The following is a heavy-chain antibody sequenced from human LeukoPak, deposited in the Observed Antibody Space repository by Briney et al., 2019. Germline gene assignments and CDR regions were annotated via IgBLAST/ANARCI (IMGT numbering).Heavy chain of an antibody. Sequence: ASVKVSCKASGYTFTGYYMHWVRQAPGQGLEWMGWINPNSGGTNYAQKFQGRVTMTRDTSISTAYMELSSLRSEDTAVYYCARAYYDILTGWLPFDYWGRGTLVTVSS. CDR3: ARAYYDILTGWLPFDY. CDR2: INPNSGGT. V-gene: IGHV1-2*02. D-gene: IGHD3-9*01. CDR1: GYTFTGYY. J-gene: IGHJ4*02.